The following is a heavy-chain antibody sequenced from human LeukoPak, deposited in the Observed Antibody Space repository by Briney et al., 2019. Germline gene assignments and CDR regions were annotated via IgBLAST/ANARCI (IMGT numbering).Heavy chain of an antibody. D-gene: IGHD2-15*01. CDR1: GYTFTNYG. V-gene: IGHV1-18*04. CDR3: SRDHCSGGICYDAFHI. Sequence: ASVKVSCQTSGYTFTNYGISWVRQAPGQGLEWMGWIATGSGHTNYAQKLQGRVTLTTDTSTSTVYMEMRSLRSDDTAVYYCSRDHCSGGICYDAFHIWGQGTMVTVSS. CDR2: IATGSGHT. J-gene: IGHJ3*02.